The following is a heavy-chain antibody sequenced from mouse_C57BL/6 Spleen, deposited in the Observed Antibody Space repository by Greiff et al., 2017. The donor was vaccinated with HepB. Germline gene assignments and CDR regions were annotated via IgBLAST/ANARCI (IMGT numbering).Heavy chain of an antibody. V-gene: IGHV7-3*01. CDR3: ARSPEMGYFDV. Sequence: EVKLMESGGGLVQPGGSLSLSCAASGFTFTDYYMSWVRQPPGKALEWLGFIRNKANGYTTEYSASVKGRFTISRDNSQSILYLQMNALRAEDSATYYCARSPEMGYFDVWGTGTTVTVSS. CDR2: IRNKANGYTT. D-gene: IGHD2-3*01. CDR1: GFTFTDYY. J-gene: IGHJ1*03.